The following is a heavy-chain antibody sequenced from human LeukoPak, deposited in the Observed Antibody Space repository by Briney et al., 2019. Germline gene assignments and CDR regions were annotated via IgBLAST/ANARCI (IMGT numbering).Heavy chain of an antibody. CDR3: ARQATTVVTYWYFDL. J-gene: IGHJ2*01. CDR2: IFSSGTT. CDR1: GDSLSDSSYY. Sequence: SQTLSLTCTVSGDSLSDSSYYWTWMRQPAGKGLEYIGRIFSSGTTDYNPSLRSRVTISVDTSKNQFSLKLTSMTAADTAAYYCARQATTVVTYWYFDLWGRGTLVTVSS. D-gene: IGHD4-23*01. V-gene: IGHV4-61*02.